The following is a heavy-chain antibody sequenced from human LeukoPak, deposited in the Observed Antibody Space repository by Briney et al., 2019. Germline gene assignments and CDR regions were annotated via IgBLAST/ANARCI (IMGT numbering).Heavy chain of an antibody. CDR1: GFTFSSYG. J-gene: IGHJ4*02. V-gene: IGHV3-33*01. CDR3: AREHVAIVATAGFDY. CDR2: IWYDGSNK. Sequence: GGSLRLSCAASGFTFSSYGMHWVRQAPGKGLEWVAVIWYDGSNKYYADSVKGRFTISRDNSKNTLYLQMNSLRAEDTAVYYCAREHVAIVATAGFDYWGQGTLVTVSS. D-gene: IGHD5-12*01.